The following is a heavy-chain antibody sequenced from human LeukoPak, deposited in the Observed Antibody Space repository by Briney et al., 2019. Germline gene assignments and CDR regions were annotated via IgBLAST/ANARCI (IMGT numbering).Heavy chain of an antibody. V-gene: IGHV3-66*01. CDR3: ASGYSSSWYLRY. CDR1: GFTVSSNY. CDR2: IYSGATT. D-gene: IGHD6-13*01. J-gene: IGHJ4*02. Sequence: GGSLRLSCAASGFTVSSNYMSWVRQAPGKGLEWVSVIYSGATTYYADSVKGRFTISRDNSKNTLYLQMNSLRAEDTAVYYCASGYSSSWYLRYWGQGTLVTVSS.